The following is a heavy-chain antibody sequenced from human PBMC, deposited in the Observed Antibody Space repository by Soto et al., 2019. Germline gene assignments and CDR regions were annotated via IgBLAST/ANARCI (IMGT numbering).Heavy chain of an antibody. Sequence: EVQLVESGGGLVQPGGSLRLSCAASGFTFSSYAMHWVRQAPGKGLEYVSAISSNGGSTYYANSVKGRFTISRDNSKNTLYLQMRSLRAEDMAVYYCASSAAGYYFDYWGQGTLVTVSS. D-gene: IGHD6-13*01. CDR1: GFTFSSYA. V-gene: IGHV3-64*01. CDR2: ISSNGGST. J-gene: IGHJ4*02. CDR3: ASSAAGYYFDY.